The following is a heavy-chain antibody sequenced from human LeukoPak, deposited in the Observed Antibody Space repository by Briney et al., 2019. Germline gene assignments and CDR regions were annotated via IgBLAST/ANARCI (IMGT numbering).Heavy chain of an antibody. CDR3: ARGLSGYYYYMDV. V-gene: IGHV1-2*02. CDR1: GYTFTGCY. D-gene: IGHD3-3*01. Sequence: ASVKVSCKASGYTFTGCYMHWVRQAPGQGLEWMGWINPNSGGTNYAQKFQGRVTMTRDTSISTAYTELSRLRSDDTAVYYCARGLSGYYYYMDVWGKGTTVTVSS. CDR2: INPNSGGT. J-gene: IGHJ6*03.